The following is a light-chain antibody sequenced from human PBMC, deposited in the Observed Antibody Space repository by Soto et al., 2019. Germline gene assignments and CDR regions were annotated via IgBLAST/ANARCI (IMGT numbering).Light chain of an antibody. J-gene: IGLJ1*01. V-gene: IGLV2-14*01. CDR1: SSDVGGYNY. CDR3: SSYTSSSTPYV. Sequence: QSALTQPASVSGSPGQSITISCTGTSSDVGGYNYVSWYQQHPGKAPKLMIYDVSNRPSGVSNRFXGSKSGNTXSXTIXGXXXXXXXXXYCSSYTSSSTPYVFGTGTKVTVL. CDR2: DVS.